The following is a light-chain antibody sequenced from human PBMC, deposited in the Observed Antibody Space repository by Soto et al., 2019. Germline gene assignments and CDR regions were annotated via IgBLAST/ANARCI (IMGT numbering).Light chain of an antibody. V-gene: IGKV3-15*01. J-gene: IGKJ1*01. CDR2: GAS. CDR3: QQYFEWPPIT. CDR1: ETVATN. Sequence: EVVMTQSPATLSVSPGERATLSCRASETVATNLAWYQQKPGQAPRLLISGASTRAAGISDRFRGSGSGTEFTLTISSLRSEDYAIYYCQQYFEWPPITFGLGTKVEI.